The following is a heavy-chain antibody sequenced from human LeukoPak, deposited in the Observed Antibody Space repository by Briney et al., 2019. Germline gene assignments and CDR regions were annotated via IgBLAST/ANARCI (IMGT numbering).Heavy chain of an antibody. D-gene: IGHD4-11*01. CDR2: IYYSGST. Sequence: SETLCLTCTVSGGSISSYYWSWIRQPPGKGLGWIGYIYYSGSTNYNPSLKSRVTISVDTSKNQFTLKLSSVTAADTAVYYCARASVTYDYYYYMDVWGKGTTVTVSS. CDR3: ARASVTYDYYYYMDV. V-gene: IGHV4-59*01. J-gene: IGHJ6*03. CDR1: GGSISSYY.